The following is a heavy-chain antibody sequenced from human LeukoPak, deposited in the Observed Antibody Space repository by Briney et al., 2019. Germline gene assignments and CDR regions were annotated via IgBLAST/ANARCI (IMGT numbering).Heavy chain of an antibody. CDR2: MNPNSGNT. CDR1: GYTFTSYD. Sequence: ASVKVSCKASGYTFTSYDINWVRPATGQGLAWMGWMNPNSGNTGYAQKFQGRVTMTRNTSISTAYMELSSLRSEDTAVYYCARVLRGATVTTHYYYGMDVWGQGTTVTVSS. V-gene: IGHV1-8*01. J-gene: IGHJ6*02. D-gene: IGHD4-17*01. CDR3: ARVLRGATVTTHYYYGMDV.